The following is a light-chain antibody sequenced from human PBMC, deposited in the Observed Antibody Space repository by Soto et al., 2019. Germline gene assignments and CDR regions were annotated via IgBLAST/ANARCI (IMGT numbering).Light chain of an antibody. J-gene: IGKJ2*01. Sequence: DIQMTQSPSSLSASVGDRVTITCRASQSISIYLTWYQQKPGVAPKLLIYAASSLQSGVPSRFSGSGSGTDFTLTISSLQPEDFATYYCQQSYSTPYTFGQGTKLEIK. CDR3: QQSYSTPYT. V-gene: IGKV1-39*01. CDR2: AAS. CDR1: QSISIY.